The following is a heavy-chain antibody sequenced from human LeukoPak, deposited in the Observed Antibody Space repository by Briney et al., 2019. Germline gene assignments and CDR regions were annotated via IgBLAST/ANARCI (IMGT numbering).Heavy chain of an antibody. V-gene: IGHV4-31*03. Sequence: SETLSLTCTVSGGSISSGGYYWSWIPPHPGKGLVGIGYNYYSGSTYYNPSLKSRVTISVDTSKNQFSLKLSSVTAADTVVYYCAASPYGDYDPYYYYMDVWGKGTTVTVSS. D-gene: IGHD4-17*01. CDR1: GGSISSGGYY. CDR2: NYYSGST. CDR3: AASPYGDYDPYYYYMDV. J-gene: IGHJ6*03.